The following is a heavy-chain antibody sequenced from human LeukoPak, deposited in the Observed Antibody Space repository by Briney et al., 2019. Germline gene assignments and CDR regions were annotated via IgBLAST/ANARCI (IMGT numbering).Heavy chain of an antibody. V-gene: IGHV4-59*12. CDR1: GGSINSYY. CDR3: ARDTLGATFPGAFDI. J-gene: IGHJ3*02. CDR2: IYYIGST. D-gene: IGHD1-26*01. Sequence: HPSETLSLTCTVSGGSINSYYGSWIRQPPGKGLEWIGYIYYIGSTNYNPSLKSRATISLDTSKNHFSLNLSSVPAADTAVYYCARDTLGATFPGAFDIWGQGTMVTVSS.